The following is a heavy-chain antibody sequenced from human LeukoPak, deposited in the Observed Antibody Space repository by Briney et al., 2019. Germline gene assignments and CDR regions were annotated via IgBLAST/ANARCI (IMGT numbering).Heavy chain of an antibody. D-gene: IGHD3-9*01. CDR2: VRYDSSNK. Sequence: PGGSLRLSCAASGFTFSGYGMHWVRQAPGKGLEWVAFVRYDSSNKYYADSVKGRFTVSRDNSKNMLYLQMNSLRAEDTAVYYCARDEIYYDILTGYRHFDYWGQGTWSPSSQ. CDR1: GFTFSGYG. V-gene: IGHV3-30*02. CDR3: ARDEIYYDILTGYRHFDY. J-gene: IGHJ4*02.